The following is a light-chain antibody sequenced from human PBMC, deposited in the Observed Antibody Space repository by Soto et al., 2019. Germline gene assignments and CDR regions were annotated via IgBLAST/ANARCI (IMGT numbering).Light chain of an antibody. V-gene: IGLV2-14*01. J-gene: IGLJ1*01. Sequence: QSVLTHPASVSGSPGHSITISCTGTSSDVGGYNYVSWYQQYPGKAPKLMIYEVSNRPSGVSNRFSGSKSGNTASLTISGLQAEEEADYYCISYTSSSNIVFGTGTKVTVL. CDR3: ISYTSSSNIV. CDR2: EVS. CDR1: SSDVGGYNY.